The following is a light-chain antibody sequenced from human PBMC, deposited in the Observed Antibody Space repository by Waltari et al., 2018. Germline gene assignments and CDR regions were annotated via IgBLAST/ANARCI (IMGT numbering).Light chain of an antibody. V-gene: IGLV1-44*01. Sequence: QSVLTKPPSASGTPGQRATISCSGSSSNIGSNTVNWYQQLPGTAPQLLIYSNNQRPEGVPDRFSGSKSGTSASLAISGLQSEDEADYYCAAWDDSLNGPPFYVFGTGTKVTVL. CDR2: SNN. J-gene: IGLJ1*01. CDR3: AAWDDSLNGPPFYV. CDR1: SSNIGSNT.